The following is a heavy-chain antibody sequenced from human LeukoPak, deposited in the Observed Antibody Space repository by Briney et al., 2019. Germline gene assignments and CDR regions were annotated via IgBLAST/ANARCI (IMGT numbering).Heavy chain of an antibody. CDR3: ARAAPRMTIFGVVLMEPFDY. CDR2: IYYSGST. J-gene: IGHJ4*02. Sequence: PSETLSLTCTVSGGSISSSSYYWGWIRQPPGKGLEWIGSIYYSGSTYYNPSLKSRVTISVDTSKNQFSLKLSSVTAADTAVYYCARAAPRMTIFGVVLMEPFDYWGQGTLVTVSS. D-gene: IGHD3-3*01. CDR1: GGSISSSSYY. V-gene: IGHV4-39*01.